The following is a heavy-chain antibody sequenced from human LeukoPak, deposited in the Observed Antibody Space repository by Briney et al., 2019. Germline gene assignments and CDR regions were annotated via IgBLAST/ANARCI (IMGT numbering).Heavy chain of an antibody. CDR2: IIPIFGTA. CDR1: GGTFSNYA. V-gene: IGHV1-69*05. Sequence: ASVKVSCKASGGTFSNYAISWVRQAPGQGLEWMGGIIPIFGTANYAQKFQGRVTITTDESTSTAYMELSSLRSEDTAVYYCARHGNWNYLHVQHWGQGTLVTVSS. J-gene: IGHJ1*01. CDR3: ARHGNWNYLHVQH. D-gene: IGHD1-7*01.